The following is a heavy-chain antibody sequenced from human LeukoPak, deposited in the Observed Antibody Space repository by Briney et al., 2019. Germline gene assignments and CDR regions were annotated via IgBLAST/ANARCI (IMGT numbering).Heavy chain of an antibody. D-gene: IGHD3-22*01. J-gene: IGHJ3*02. CDR2: MSYDGTNK. Sequence: GGSLRLSCVVSGFTVTGYSMHWVRQAPGTGLEWVAVMSYDGTNKYYADSVKGRFTISRDNSKNTLYLQMNNLRAQDTAVYYCARAGGITMIREVKVLNAFDIWGEGTMVTVSS. CDR3: ARAGGITMIREVKVLNAFDI. CDR1: GFTVTGYS. V-gene: IGHV3-30-3*01.